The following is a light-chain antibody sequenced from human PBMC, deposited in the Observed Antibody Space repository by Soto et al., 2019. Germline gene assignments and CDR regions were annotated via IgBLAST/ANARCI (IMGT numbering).Light chain of an antibody. CDR2: MNN. CDR1: SSNIGSNY. V-gene: IGLV1-47*01. Sequence: SLLAHAASSSATPGHVFTISCSGSSSNIGSNYVYWYQQLPGTAPKLLLYMNNQRTSGVHDRFSGSKSGTSASLAISGLRPADEAAYSCPEWDASLSAYVLANGKKVNVL. J-gene: IGLJ1*01. CDR3: PEWDASLSAYV.